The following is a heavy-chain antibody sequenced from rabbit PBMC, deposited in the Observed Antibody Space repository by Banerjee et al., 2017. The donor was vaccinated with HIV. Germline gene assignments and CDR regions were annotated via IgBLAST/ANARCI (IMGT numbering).Heavy chain of an antibody. CDR3: ARDNDYPSGFNL. CDR1: GFSVSSNYY. V-gene: IGHV1S40*01. J-gene: IGHJ4*01. Sequence: QSLEESGGALVKPGASLTLTCTASGFSVSSNYYMCWVRQAPGKGLEWIACIYAGSTGSTYYASWAKGRFTISRASSTTVTLQMTSLTAADTATYFCARDNDYPSGFNLWGPGTLVTVS. D-gene: IGHD7-1*01. CDR2: IYAGSTGST.